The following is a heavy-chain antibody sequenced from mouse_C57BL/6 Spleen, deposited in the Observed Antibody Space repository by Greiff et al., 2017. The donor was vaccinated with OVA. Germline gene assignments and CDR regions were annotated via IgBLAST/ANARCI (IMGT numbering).Heavy chain of an antibody. CDR1: GYTFTSYW. Sequence: QVQLQQPGAELVMPGASVTLSCKASGYTFTSYWMHWVKQRPGQGLEWIGDIDPSDSYTNYNQKFKGKSTLTVDKSSSTAYMQLSSLTSEDSAVYYCARDSSGQYYFDYWGKGTTLTVSS. J-gene: IGHJ2*01. CDR2: IDPSDSYT. V-gene: IGHV1-69*01. D-gene: IGHD3-2*02. CDR3: ARDSSGQYYFDY.